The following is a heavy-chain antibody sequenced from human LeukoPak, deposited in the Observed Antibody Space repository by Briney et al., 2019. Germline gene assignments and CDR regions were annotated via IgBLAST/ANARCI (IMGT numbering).Heavy chain of an antibody. CDR2: INPNSGGT. D-gene: IGHD6-13*01. CDR1: GYTFTGYY. V-gene: IGHV1-2*02. J-gene: IGHJ4*02. Sequence: ASVKVSCKASGYTFTGYYMNWVRQAPGQGLEWMGWINPNSGGTNYAQKFQGRVTMTRDTSISTAYMELSRLRSDDTAVYYCARDRGIAAADSFDYWGQGTLVTVSS. CDR3: ARDRGIAAADSFDY.